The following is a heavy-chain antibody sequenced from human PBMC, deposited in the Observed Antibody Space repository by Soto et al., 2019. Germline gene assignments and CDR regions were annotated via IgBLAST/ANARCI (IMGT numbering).Heavy chain of an antibody. CDR2: ISSTSSPI. CDR3: VRDLGYGKGKYCCYFDY. CDR1: GFTFSRYS. Sequence: EVQLVESGGGLVQPGGSLRLSCAASGFTFSRYSMNWVRQAPGKGLEWISYISSTSSPIDYADSVKGRFTISRDNAKNSLYLQMNSMRDEDTAVYYCVRDLGYGKGKYCCYFDYWGQGTLVTVSS. J-gene: IGHJ4*02. V-gene: IGHV3-48*02. D-gene: IGHD3-10*01.